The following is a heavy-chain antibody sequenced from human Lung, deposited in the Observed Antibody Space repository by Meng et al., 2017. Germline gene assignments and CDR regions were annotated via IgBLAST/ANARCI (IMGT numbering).Heavy chain of an antibody. J-gene: IGHJ4*02. D-gene: IGHD1-14*01. V-gene: IGHV1-69*13. CDR1: GGSFSTHT. Sequence: QVQLVQSGAEAKKPGSSVKLACKTSGGSFSTHTFSWVRQAPGQGLEWMGGLIAVFDKTKAAPRFQDRVTFTADESTSTAYMELSSLTFDDTAVYFCARGRRNEPLFDYWGQGTLVTVSS. CDR3: ARGRRNEPLFDY. CDR2: LIAVFDKT.